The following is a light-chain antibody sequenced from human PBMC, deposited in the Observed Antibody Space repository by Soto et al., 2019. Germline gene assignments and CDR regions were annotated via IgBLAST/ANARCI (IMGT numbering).Light chain of an antibody. CDR1: QSVSSD. CDR2: GAS. CDR3: QQYNNWPPPT. Sequence: EILMTQSPATLSVSPGERATLSCRASQSVSSDLAWYQQKPGQAPRLLIYGASTRATAIPARFSGSGSGTEFTLTISSLQSEDFAVYYCQQYNNWPPPTFGQGTRLEMK. V-gene: IGKV3-15*01. J-gene: IGKJ5*01.